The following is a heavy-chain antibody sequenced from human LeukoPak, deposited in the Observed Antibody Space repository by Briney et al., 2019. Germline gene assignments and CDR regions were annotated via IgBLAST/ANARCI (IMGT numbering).Heavy chain of an antibody. CDR2: SSGSGTGGYT. Sequence: GGSLRLSCAASGFTFSSYDMSWVRQAPGKGLEWVSVSSGSGTGGYTHYADSVKGRFTISRDNSKNTLYLQMNSLRAEDTAVYYCALLGGYWGQGTLVTVSS. D-gene: IGHD7-27*01. CDR1: GFTFSSYD. V-gene: IGHV3-23*01. CDR3: ALLGGY. J-gene: IGHJ4*02.